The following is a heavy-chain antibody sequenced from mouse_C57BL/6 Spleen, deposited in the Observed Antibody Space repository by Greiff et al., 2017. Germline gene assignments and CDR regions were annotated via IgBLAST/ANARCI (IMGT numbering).Heavy chain of an antibody. CDR3: ARALYSNYVPYAMDY. V-gene: IGHV1-52*01. CDR2: IDPSDSAT. Sequence: QVQLQQPGAELVRPGSSVKLSCKASGYTFTSYWMHWVKQRPIQGLEWIGNIDPSDSATHYNQKFKDKATLTVDKSSSTAYMQLSSLTSEDSAVYYCARALYSNYVPYAMDYWGQGTSVTVSS. J-gene: IGHJ4*01. D-gene: IGHD2-5*01. CDR1: GYTFTSYW.